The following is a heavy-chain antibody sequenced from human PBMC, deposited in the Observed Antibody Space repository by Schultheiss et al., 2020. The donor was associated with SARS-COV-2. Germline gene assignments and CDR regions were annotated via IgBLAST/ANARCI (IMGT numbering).Heavy chain of an antibody. J-gene: IGHJ4*02. V-gene: IGHV3-30*02. CDR1: GFTFSDYY. Sequence: GESLKISCAASGFTFSDYYMSWIRQAPGKGLEWVAVIWYDGSNKYYADSVKGRFTISRDNSKNTLYLQMNSLRAEDTAVYYCAKDIATVTNPDYWGQGTLVTVSS. CDR3: AKDIATVTNPDY. D-gene: IGHD4-17*01. CDR2: IWYDGSNK.